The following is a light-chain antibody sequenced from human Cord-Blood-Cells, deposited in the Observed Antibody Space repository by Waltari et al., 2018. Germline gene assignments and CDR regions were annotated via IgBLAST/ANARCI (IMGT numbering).Light chain of an antibody. CDR1: QSVSSH. CDR3: QQYNNWPPWT. CDR2: GAS. Sequence: EIVMTQSPATPSVSPGERATLSCRASQSVSSHLACYQQKPGQAPRLLIYGASTRATGIPARFSGSGSGTEFTLTISSLQSEDFAVYYCQQYNNWPPWTFGQGTKVEIK. J-gene: IGKJ1*01. V-gene: IGKV3-15*01.